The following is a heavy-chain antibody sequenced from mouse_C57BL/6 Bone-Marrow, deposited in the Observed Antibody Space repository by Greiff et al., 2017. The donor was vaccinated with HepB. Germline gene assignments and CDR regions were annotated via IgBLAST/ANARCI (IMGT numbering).Heavy chain of an antibody. CDR2: SRNKANDYTT. J-gene: IGHJ4*01. CDR3: ARDAYYGSSYDAMDY. V-gene: IGHV7-1*01. CDR1: GFTFSDFY. Sequence: EVQLQESGGGLVQSGRSLRLSCATSGFTFSDFYMEWVRHAPGKGLEWIAASRNKANDYTTEYSASVKGRFIVSRDTSQSILYLQMKALRAEDTAIYYCARDAYYGSSYDAMDYWGQGTSVTVSS. D-gene: IGHD1-1*01.